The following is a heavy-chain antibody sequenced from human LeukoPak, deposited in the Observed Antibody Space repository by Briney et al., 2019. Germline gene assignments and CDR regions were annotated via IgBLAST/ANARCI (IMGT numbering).Heavy chain of an antibody. Sequence: GGSLRLSCEASGFTFSSYAMHWGRQAPGKGLEWVAVIWFDGSNKYYADSVKGRFTISRDNSKNTLYLQMNSLRAEDTAVYYCARDRNTLGVDSWGQGTLVTVSS. J-gene: IGHJ4*02. CDR1: GFTFSSYA. CDR3: ARDRNTLGVDS. V-gene: IGHV3-33*01. D-gene: IGHD2-2*02. CDR2: IWFDGSNK.